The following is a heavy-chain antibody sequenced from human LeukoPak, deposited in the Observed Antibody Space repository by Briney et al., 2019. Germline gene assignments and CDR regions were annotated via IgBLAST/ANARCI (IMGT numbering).Heavy chain of an antibody. CDR1: GGTFSSYA. D-gene: IGHD3-10*01. J-gene: IGHJ4*02. Sequence: ASVKDSCKGSGGTFSSYAISWVRQAPGQGLEWMGGIIPIFGTANYAQKFQGRVTITADKSTSTAYMELSSLRSEDTAVYYCARTTMVRGVPFDYWGQGTLVTVSS. V-gene: IGHV1-69*06. CDR2: IIPIFGTA. CDR3: ARTTMVRGVPFDY.